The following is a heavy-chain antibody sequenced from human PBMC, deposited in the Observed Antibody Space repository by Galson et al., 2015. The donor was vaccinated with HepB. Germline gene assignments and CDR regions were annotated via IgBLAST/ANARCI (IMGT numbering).Heavy chain of an antibody. CDR1: GFTYSGYD. Sequence: SLRLSFAASGFTYSGYDLRGVREASGKGLEWVGRIGSKANSYATAYAASVKGRFTISRDVSKNTAYLQMNSLKTEDTAVYYCTSGSSWPPLEYWGQGTLGTVSS. CDR3: TSGSSWPPLEY. V-gene: IGHV3-73*01. CDR2: IGSKANSYAT. D-gene: IGHD6-13*01. J-gene: IGHJ4*02.